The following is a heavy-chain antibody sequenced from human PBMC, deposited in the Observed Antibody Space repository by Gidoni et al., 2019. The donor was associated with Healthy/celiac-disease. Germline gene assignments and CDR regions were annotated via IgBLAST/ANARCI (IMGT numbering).Heavy chain of an antibody. CDR3: ARAGLYYDSSGDDY. Sequence: LEWVSYISSSGSTIYYADSVKGRFTISRDNAKNSLYLQMNSLRAEDTAVYYCARAGLYYDSSGDDYWGQGTLVTVSS. J-gene: IGHJ4*02. CDR2: ISSSGSTI. V-gene: IGHV3-48*03. D-gene: IGHD3-22*01.